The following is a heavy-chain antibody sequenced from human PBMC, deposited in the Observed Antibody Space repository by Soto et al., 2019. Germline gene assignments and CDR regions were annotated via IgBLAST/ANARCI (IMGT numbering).Heavy chain of an antibody. V-gene: IGHV3-49*03. Sequence: GGPLRLSCTASGFNLGDYAMSWFRQAPGKGREWVGFIRNKAYGGTTEYAASVKGRFTISRDDSKSIAYLQMNSLKTEDTAVYYCTRDPQGHVVVVAASSFGIWGQGTMVTVSS. D-gene: IGHD2-15*01. CDR1: GFNLGDYA. J-gene: IGHJ3*02. CDR3: TRDPQGHVVVVAASSFGI. CDR2: IRNKAYGGTT.